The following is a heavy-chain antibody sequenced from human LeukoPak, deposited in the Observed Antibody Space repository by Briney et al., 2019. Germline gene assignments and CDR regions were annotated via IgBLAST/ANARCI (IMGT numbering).Heavy chain of an antibody. V-gene: IGHV4-34*01. CDR3: ARGRGQLWLNWFDP. CDR1: GGSFSGYY. CDR2: INHSGST. J-gene: IGHJ5*02. Sequence: SETLSLTCAVYGGSFSGYYWSWIRQPPGKGLEWIGEINHSGSTNYNPSLKSRVTISVDTSKNQFSLKLSPVTAADTAVYYCARGRGQLWLNWFDPWGQGTLVTVSS. D-gene: IGHD5-18*01.